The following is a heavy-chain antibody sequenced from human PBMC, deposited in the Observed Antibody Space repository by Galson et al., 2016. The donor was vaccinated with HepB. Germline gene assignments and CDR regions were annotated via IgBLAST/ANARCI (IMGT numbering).Heavy chain of an antibody. CDR1: GGALRNYA. D-gene: IGHD2-15*01. CDR2: IITSFGTA. CDR3: ARADTYCNGGGCYSIRFDP. V-gene: IGHV1-69*06. Sequence: SVKVSCKASGGALRNYAIDWVRQAPGQGLEWMGGIITSFGTANYAQKFQGRLTITADKSTSTAYMDLSSLRSEDTAVYYCARADTYCNGGGCYSIRFDPWGQGTLVTVSS. J-gene: IGHJ5*02.